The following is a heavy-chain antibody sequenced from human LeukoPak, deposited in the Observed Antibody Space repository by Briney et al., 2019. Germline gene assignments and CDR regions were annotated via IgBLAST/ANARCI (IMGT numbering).Heavy chain of an antibody. D-gene: IGHD3-22*01. CDR1: GFTFSSYG. CDR3: AKGDYYDRTHFDY. CDR2: ISYDGSNK. J-gene: IGHJ4*02. Sequence: PGRSLRLSCAASGFTFSSYGMHWVRQAPGKGLEWVAVISYDGSNKYYADSVKGRFTISRDNSKNTLYLQMNSLRAEDTAVYYCAKGDYYDRTHFDYWGQETLVTVSS. V-gene: IGHV3-30*18.